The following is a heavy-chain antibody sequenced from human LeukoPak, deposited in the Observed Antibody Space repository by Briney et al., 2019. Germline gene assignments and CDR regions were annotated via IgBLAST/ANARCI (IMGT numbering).Heavy chain of an antibody. CDR3: AKDGDTVTDY. J-gene: IGHJ4*02. CDR1: GFTFSSYA. CDR2: ISYDGSNK. Sequence: PGGSLRLSCAASGFTFSSYAMHWVRQAPGKGLEWVAVISYDGSNKYYADSVKGRFTISRDNSKNTLYLQMNSLRAEDTAVYYCAKDGDTVTDYWGQGTLVTVSS. D-gene: IGHD5-18*01. V-gene: IGHV3-30-3*01.